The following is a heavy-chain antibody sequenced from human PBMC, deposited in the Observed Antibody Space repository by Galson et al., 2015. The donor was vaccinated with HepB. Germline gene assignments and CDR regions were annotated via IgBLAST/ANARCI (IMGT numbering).Heavy chain of an antibody. V-gene: IGHV1-3*01. CDR3: ARARDSFLVDYYGSGGTLDY. CDR1: GYTFTSYA. J-gene: IGHJ4*02. D-gene: IGHD3-10*01. CDR2: INAGNGNT. Sequence: SVKVSCKASGYTFTSYAMHWVRQAPGQRLEWMGWINAGNGNTKYSQKFQGRVTITRDTSASTAYMELSSLRSEDTAVYYCARARDSFLVDYYGSGGTLDYWGQGTLVTVSA.